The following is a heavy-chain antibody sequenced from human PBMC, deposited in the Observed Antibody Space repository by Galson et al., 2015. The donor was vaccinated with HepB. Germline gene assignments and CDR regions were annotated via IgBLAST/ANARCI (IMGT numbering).Heavy chain of an antibody. J-gene: IGHJ3*02. CDR1: GYTFTGYY. D-gene: IGHD2-2*02. V-gene: IGHV1-2*02. CDR3: ARGIVVVPAAIPEDAFDI. Sequence: SVKVSCKASGYTFTGYYMHWVRQAPGQGLEWMGWINPNSGGTNYAQKFQGRVTMTRDTSISTAYMELSRLRSDDTAVYYCARGIVVVPAAIPEDAFDIWGQGTMVTVSS. CDR2: INPNSGGT.